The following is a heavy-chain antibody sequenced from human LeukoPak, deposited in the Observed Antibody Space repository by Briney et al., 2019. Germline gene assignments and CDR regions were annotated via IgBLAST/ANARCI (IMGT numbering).Heavy chain of an antibody. CDR3: ARDLDSVAAADY. Sequence: ASVKVSCKASGYTFTCYYMHWVRQAPGQGLEWMGRINPNSGGTNYAQKFQGRVTMTRDTSISTAYMELSRLRSDDTAVYYCARDLDSVAAADYWGQGTLVTVSS. CDR1: GYTFTCYY. J-gene: IGHJ4*02. CDR2: INPNSGGT. V-gene: IGHV1-2*06. D-gene: IGHD6-13*01.